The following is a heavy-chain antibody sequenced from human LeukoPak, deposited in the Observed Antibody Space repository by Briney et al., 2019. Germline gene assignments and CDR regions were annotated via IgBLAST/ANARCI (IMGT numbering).Heavy chain of an antibody. V-gene: IGHV1-8*01. CDR3: ATPADYYYDSSGYYSDGDAFDI. CDR2: MNPNSGNT. Sequence: ASVKVSCKASGYTFTSYDINWVRQATGQGLEWMGWMNPNSGNTGYAQKFQGRVTMTRDTSTSTVYMELSSLRSEDTAVYYCATPADYYYDSSGYYSDGDAFDIWGQGTMVTVSS. D-gene: IGHD3-22*01. CDR1: GYTFTSYD. J-gene: IGHJ3*02.